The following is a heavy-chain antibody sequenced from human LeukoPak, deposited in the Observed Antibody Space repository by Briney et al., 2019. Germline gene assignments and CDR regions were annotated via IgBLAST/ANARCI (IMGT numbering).Heavy chain of an antibody. CDR1: GYTFTSYG. D-gene: IGHD2-2*01. CDR3: ARPSSTTCFDY. Sequence: ASVKVSCKASGYTFTSYGISWVRQAPGQGLEWMGWISTYNTNTNCAQKFQGRITMTTDTSTSTAYMELRSLRSDDTAVYYCARPSSTTCFDYWGQGTLVTVSS. CDR2: ISTYNTNT. V-gene: IGHV1-18*01. J-gene: IGHJ4*02.